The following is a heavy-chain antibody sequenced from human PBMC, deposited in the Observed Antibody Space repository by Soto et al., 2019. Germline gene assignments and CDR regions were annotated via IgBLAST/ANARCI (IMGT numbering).Heavy chain of an antibody. CDR2: IKSKTDGGTT. CDR1: GFTFSNAW. CDR3: TTEPVGSSSDAFDI. D-gene: IGHD6-6*01. V-gene: IGHV3-15*01. Sequence: GGSLRLSCAASGFTFSNAWMSWVRQAPGKGLEWVGRIKSKTDGGTTDYAAPVKGRFTISRDDSKNTLYLQMNSLKTEDTAVYYCTTEPVGSSSDAFDIWGQGTMVTVSS. J-gene: IGHJ3*02.